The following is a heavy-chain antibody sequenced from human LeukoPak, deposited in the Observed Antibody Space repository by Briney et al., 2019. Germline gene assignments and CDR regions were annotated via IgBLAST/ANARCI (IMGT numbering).Heavy chain of an antibody. CDR1: GFTFSSYA. CDR3: ARGPPRGDILTGYHDY. V-gene: IGHV3-30-3*01. D-gene: IGHD3-9*01. Sequence: GGSLRLSCAASGFTFSSYAMHWVRQAPGKGLEWVAVISYDGTNKYYADSAKGRFTISRDNSKNTLYLQMNSLRAEDTAVYYCARGPPRGDILTGYHDYWGQGTLVTVSS. J-gene: IGHJ4*02. CDR2: ISYDGTNK.